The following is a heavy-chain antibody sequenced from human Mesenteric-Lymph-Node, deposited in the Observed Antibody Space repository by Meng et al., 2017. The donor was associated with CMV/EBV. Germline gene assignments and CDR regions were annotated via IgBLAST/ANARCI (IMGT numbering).Heavy chain of an antibody. CDR2: IRSKTYAGTT. Sequence: GGSLRLSCTGSGFTFGDYAMSWVRQAPGEGLEWVGFIRSKTYAGTTEYAASVIGRFTISRDDSKSIAYLQMNSLRAEDTAVYYCARGDYGGNGITYYYGMDVWGQGTTVTVSS. CDR3: ARGDYGGNGITYYYGMDV. V-gene: IGHV3-49*04. CDR1: GFTFGDYA. D-gene: IGHD4-23*01. J-gene: IGHJ6*02.